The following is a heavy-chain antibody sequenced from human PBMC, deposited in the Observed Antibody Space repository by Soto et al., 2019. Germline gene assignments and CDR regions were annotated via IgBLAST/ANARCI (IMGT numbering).Heavy chain of an antibody. CDR2: INACNGNT. D-gene: IGHD6-13*01. CDR3: ARASSGFVTDY. J-gene: IGHJ4*02. CDR1: GYTFTNYA. Sequence: QVQPVQSGAEVKKPGASVKVSCKASGYTFTNYAMHWVRQAPGQRLEWMGWINACNGNTKYSQKFQGRVTITRDTSASIAYMELSSLRSEDTAVYYCARASSGFVTDYWGQGTLVTVSS. V-gene: IGHV1-3*01.